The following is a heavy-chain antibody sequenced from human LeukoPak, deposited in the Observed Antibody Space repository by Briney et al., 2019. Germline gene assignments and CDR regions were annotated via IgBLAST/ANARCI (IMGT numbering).Heavy chain of an antibody. CDR1: GGSISSYY. D-gene: IGHD5-18*01. CDR2: IYYSGST. CDR3: AREDSYGYAVTSTYYFDY. J-gene: IGHJ4*02. V-gene: IGHV4-59*12. Sequence: SETLSLTCTVSGGSISSYYWSWIRQPPGKGLEWIGYIYYSGSTNYNPSLKSRVTISVDTSKNQFSLKLSSVTAADTAVYYCAREDSYGYAVTSTYYFDYWGQGTLVTVSS.